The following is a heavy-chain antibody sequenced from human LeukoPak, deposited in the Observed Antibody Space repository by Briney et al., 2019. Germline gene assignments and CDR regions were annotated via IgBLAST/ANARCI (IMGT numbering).Heavy chain of an antibody. Sequence: GGSLRLSCAASGFTFNSFAMNWVRQTPGKGLEWVSVIYGGGKTYYADSVKGRFTISRDNSKNTLYLDMNNVRVEDTAVYFCGRDDAPVYNYGIQYWGQGTLVTVSS. CDR1: GFTFNSFA. CDR2: IYGGGKT. V-gene: IGHV3-53*01. CDR3: GRDDAPVYNYGIQY. J-gene: IGHJ4*02. D-gene: IGHD5/OR15-5a*01.